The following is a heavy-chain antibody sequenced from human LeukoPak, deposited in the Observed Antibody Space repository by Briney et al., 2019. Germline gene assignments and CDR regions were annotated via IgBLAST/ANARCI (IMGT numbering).Heavy chain of an antibody. V-gene: IGHV3-21*01. J-gene: IGHJ4*02. CDR2: ISSSSSYI. CDR1: GFTFSSYS. Sequence: GGSLRLSCAASGFTFSSYSMNWVRQAPGKGLEWVSSISSSSSYIYCADSVKGRFTISTDNSKNTLYLQMNSLRAEDTAMYYCARQRSEVTTFDYWGQGTLVTVSS. D-gene: IGHD4-17*01. CDR3: ARQRSEVTTFDY.